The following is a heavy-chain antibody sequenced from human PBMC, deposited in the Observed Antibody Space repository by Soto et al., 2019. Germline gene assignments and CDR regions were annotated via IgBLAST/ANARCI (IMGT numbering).Heavy chain of an antibody. J-gene: IGHJ5*02. V-gene: IGHV4-34*01. CDR1: GGSFSGYY. CDR3: ARGGEGAKARWFDP. Sequence: QVQLQQWGAGLLKPSETLSLTCAVYGGSFSGYYWSWIRQPPGKGLEWIGEINHSGSTNYNPSLKSRVTISVDTSKNQFSLKLSSVTAADTAVYYCARGGEGAKARWFDPCGQGTLVTVSS. CDR2: INHSGST. D-gene: IGHD1-26*01.